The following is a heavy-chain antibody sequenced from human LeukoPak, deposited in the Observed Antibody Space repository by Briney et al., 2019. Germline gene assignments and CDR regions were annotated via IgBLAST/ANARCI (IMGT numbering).Heavy chain of an antibody. CDR1: GGTFSSCA. Sequence: ASVKVSCKASGGTFSSCAISWVRQAPGQGLEWMGRIIPIFGIANYAQKFQGRVTITADKSTSTAYMELSSLRSEDTAVYYCARGLVGVWPFDYWGQGTLVTVSS. CDR3: ARGLVGVWPFDY. V-gene: IGHV1-69*04. CDR2: IIPIFGIA. D-gene: IGHD1-26*01. J-gene: IGHJ4*02.